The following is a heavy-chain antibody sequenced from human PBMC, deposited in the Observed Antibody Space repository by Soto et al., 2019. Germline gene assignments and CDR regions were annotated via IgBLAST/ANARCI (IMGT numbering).Heavy chain of an antibody. CDR2: IWYDGSNK. CDR1: GFTFSSYG. D-gene: IGHD2-15*01. V-gene: IGHV3-33*01. CDR3: ARYCSGGSCYDYYYYGMDV. Sequence: PGGSLRLSCAASGFTFSSYGMHWVRQAPGKGLEWVAVIWYDGSNKYYADSVKGRFTISRDNSKNTLYLQMNSLRSDDTAVYYCARYCSGGSCYDYYYYGMDVWGQGTTVTVSS. J-gene: IGHJ6*02.